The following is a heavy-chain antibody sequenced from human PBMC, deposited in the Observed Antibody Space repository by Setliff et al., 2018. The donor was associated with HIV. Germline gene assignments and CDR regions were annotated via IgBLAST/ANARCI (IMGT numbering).Heavy chain of an antibody. V-gene: IGHV3-48*04. CDR2: ISSSSTTI. D-gene: IGHD3-22*01. CDR3: AREDYYYSMTTNYYYNGMDV. Sequence: GGSLRLSCAASGFTFSSYSMNWVRQAPGKGLEWVSYISSSSTTIYYADSVKGRFTISRDNAKNSLYLQMNSLRAEDTAVYYCAREDYYYSMTTNYYYNGMDVWGQGTTVTVSS. J-gene: IGHJ6*02. CDR1: GFTFSSYS.